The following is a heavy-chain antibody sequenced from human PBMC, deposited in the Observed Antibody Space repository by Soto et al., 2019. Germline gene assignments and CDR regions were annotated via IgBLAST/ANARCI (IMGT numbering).Heavy chain of an antibody. CDR3: ALRYCSRTTCPPLNSYFYMDV. J-gene: IGHJ6*03. CDR2: IRGSGGST. D-gene: IGHD2-2*01. V-gene: IGHV3-23*01. CDR1: GFTFSNYA. Sequence: GGSLRLSCAASGFTFSNYAMTWVRQAPGKGLEWVSGIRGSGGSTFYAGSVKGRFPISRDNSKNTLYLQMNSLRAEDTAVYYCALRYCSRTTCPPLNSYFYMDVWGKGTTVTVSS.